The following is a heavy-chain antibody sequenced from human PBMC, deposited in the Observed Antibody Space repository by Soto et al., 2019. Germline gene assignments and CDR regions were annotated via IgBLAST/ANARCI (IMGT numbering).Heavy chain of an antibody. CDR3: ARAVRYSSSPSGYYYGMDV. CDR2: INHSGST. D-gene: IGHD6-6*01. V-gene: IGHV4-34*01. J-gene: IGHJ6*02. CDR1: GGSFSGYY. Sequence: PAETLSLTCAVYGGSFSGYYWIWIGHPPCKWLEWIGEINHSGSTNYNPSLKSRVTISVDTSKNQFSLELSSVTAADTAVYYCARAVRYSSSPSGYYYGMDVWGQGTTVTVSS.